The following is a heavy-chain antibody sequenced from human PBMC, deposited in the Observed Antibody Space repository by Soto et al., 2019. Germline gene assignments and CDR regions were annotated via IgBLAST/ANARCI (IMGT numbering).Heavy chain of an antibody. D-gene: IGHD1-26*01. CDR2: ISYDGKND. J-gene: IGHJ3*01. CDR1: GFIFSAYT. CDR3: ARDGDSGSSEGFDL. Sequence: QVQLVESGGGVVQPGRSLRLSCAASGFIFSAYTMHWVRQPPGKGLEWVAVISYDGKNDYYTDPVKGRFTVSRDNSKSTMYLQRNSLKFEDTAVYDCARDGDSGSSEGFDLWGQGTMVTVSS. V-gene: IGHV3-30*04.